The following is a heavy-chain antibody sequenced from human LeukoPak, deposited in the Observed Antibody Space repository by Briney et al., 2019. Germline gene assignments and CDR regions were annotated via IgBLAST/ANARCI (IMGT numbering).Heavy chain of an antibody. Sequence: GGSLRLSCAASGFSFSRHNMNWVRQAPMKGLEWVSSIGSDGSYIYYADSVQGRFTISRDNAKNSLYLQMNSLTAEDTAVYYCARRMKTGDRVGSFDIWGQGTMVTVSS. CDR1: GFSFSRHN. J-gene: IGHJ3*02. V-gene: IGHV3-21*01. CDR3: ARRMKTGDRVGSFDI. D-gene: IGHD1-1*01. CDR2: IGSDGSYI.